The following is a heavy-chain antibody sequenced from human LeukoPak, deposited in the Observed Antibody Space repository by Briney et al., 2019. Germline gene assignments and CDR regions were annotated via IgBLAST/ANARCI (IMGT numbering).Heavy chain of an antibody. D-gene: IGHD2-15*01. J-gene: IGHJ5*02. CDR1: GFSLSIYD. V-gene: IGHV3-21*01. CDR3: ARERSYCSGATCSLDL. Sequence: PGRSLRLSCAASGFSLSIYDMVWVRQAPGKGLVWIASTGLSSSYIGYADSVKGRFTISRDNGENSVYLQMNSLRAEDTAVYFCARERSYCSGATCSLDLWGQGTLVTVSS. CDR2: TGLSSSYI.